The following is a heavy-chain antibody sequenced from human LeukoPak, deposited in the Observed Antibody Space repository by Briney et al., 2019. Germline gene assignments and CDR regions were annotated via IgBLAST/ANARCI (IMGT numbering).Heavy chain of an antibody. CDR1: GGSISSFY. Sequence: PSEALSLTCTVSGGSISSFYWTWIRQPPGKGLEWIGYVYYGGSTNYNPSLKSRGTISVDTSKNQFSLKLSSVTAADTAVYYCASPFFQRDSSGWSYRDGLWGQGTLVTVSS. J-gene: IGHJ4*02. CDR2: VYYGGST. CDR3: ASPFFQRDSSGWSYRDGL. V-gene: IGHV4-59*12. D-gene: IGHD6-19*01.